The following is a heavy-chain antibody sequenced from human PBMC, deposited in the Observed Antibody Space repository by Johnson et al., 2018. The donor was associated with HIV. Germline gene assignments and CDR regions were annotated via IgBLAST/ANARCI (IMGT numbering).Heavy chain of an antibody. Sequence: VQLVESGGGLVKPGGSLRLSCAASGFTFTNAWMSWVRQAPGKGLEWIGRIQSKTDGGATDYAAPVKGRFTISSDDSKNTLYLQMNSLKTEDTAVYYCSTYTTLITMYVEIKGGAFDIWGQGTMVTVSS. J-gene: IGHJ3*02. D-gene: IGHD3-16*01. V-gene: IGHV3-15*01. CDR3: STYTTLITMYVEIKGGAFDI. CDR1: GFTFTNAW. CDR2: IQSKTDGGAT.